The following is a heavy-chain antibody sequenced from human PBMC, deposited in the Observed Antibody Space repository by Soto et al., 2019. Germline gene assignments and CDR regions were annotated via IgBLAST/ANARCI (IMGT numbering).Heavy chain of an antibody. Sequence: QVQLQESGPGLVKPSETLSLTCTVSGGSISSYYWSWIRQPPGKGLEWIGYIYYSGSTNYNPSLKCRVTISVDTSKNQFSLKLSSVTAADTVVDACASRWGATLDFWGQGTLVTVSS. CDR3: ASRWGATLDF. CDR1: GGSISSYY. J-gene: IGHJ4*02. V-gene: IGHV4-59*01. D-gene: IGHD1-26*01. CDR2: IYYSGST.